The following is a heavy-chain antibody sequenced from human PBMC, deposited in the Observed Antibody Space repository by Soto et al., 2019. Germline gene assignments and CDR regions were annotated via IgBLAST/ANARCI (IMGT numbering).Heavy chain of an antibody. CDR1: GGSISSYY. D-gene: IGHD3-3*01. V-gene: IGHV4-59*01. CDR2: IYYSGST. Sequence: KASETLSLTCTVSGGSISSYYWSWIRQPPGKGLEWIGYIYYSGSTNYNPSLKSRVTISVDTSKNQFSLKLSSVTAADTAVYYCAREAGGYDFWSGYYFGFDPWGQGTLVTVSS. J-gene: IGHJ5*02. CDR3: AREAGGYDFWSGYYFGFDP.